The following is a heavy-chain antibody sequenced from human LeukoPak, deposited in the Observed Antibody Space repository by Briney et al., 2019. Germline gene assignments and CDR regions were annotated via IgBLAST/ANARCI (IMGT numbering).Heavy chain of an antibody. CDR2: IYTSGST. CDR3: TRGYCSSTSCYIPYNWFDP. CDR1: GGSISSYY. J-gene: IGHJ5*02. D-gene: IGHD2-2*02. Sequence: SETLSLTCTVSGGSISSYYWSWIRQPAGKGLEWIGRIYTSGSTNYNPSLKSRVTMSVDTSKNQFSLKLSSVTAADTAVYYCTRGYCSSTSCYIPYNWFDPWGHGTLVTVSS. V-gene: IGHV4-4*07.